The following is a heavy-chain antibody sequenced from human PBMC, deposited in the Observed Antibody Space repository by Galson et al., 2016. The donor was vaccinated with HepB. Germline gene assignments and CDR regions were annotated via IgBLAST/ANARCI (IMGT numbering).Heavy chain of an antibody. CDR1: GYTFTGYY. Sequence: SVKVSCKASGYTFTGYYLHWVRQAPGQGLEWMGWINPNTGVTNYAQNFQGWVTLTRDTSISTAYMELSRLRSDDTAVYYCARDLTYSISPYGMDVWGQGTAVAVSS. CDR3: ARDLTYSISPYGMDV. V-gene: IGHV1-2*04. CDR2: INPNTGVT. D-gene: IGHD6-6*01. J-gene: IGHJ6*02.